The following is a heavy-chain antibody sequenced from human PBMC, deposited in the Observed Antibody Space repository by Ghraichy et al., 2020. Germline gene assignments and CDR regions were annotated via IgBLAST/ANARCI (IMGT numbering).Heavy chain of an antibody. J-gene: IGHJ5*02. D-gene: IGHD3-16*01. CDR2: INPSGGST. Sequence: ASVKVSCKASGYTFTSYYMHWVRQAPGQGLEWMGIINPSGGSTSYAQKFQGRVTMTRDTATSTVYMELSSLRSEDTAVYYCASALWGNNWFDPWGQGTLVTVSS. CDR3: ASALWGNNWFDP. V-gene: IGHV1-46*01. CDR1: GYTFTSYY.